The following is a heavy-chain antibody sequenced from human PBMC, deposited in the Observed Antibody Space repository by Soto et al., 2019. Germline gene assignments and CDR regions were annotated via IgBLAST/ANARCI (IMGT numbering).Heavy chain of an antibody. CDR2: IYWDDDK. D-gene: IGHD2-2*03. J-gene: IGHJ4*02. V-gene: IGHV2-5*02. CDR1: GFSLSTSGVG. Sequence: QITLKESGPTLVKPTQTLTLTCTFSGFSLSTSGVGVGWIRQPPGKALEWLALIYWDDDKRYSPSLKSRHTITKDTSKNQVVLTMTNMDPVDTATYYCARSAGYCSSTGCYQLFDYWGQGTLVTVSS. CDR3: ARSAGYCSSTGCYQLFDY.